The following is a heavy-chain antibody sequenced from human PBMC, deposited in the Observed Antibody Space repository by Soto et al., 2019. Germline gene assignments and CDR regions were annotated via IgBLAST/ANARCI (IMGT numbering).Heavy chain of an antibody. CDR1: GFTFSAYT. V-gene: IGHV3-23*01. D-gene: IGHD2-2*01. Sequence: PGGSLRLSCATSGFTFSAYTFSWVRQAPGAGLEWVSAIIQSGETFYADSVKGRFSISRDDSNNMLYLQMHSLSADDTAVYYCAKDSQPDGLYPFDHWGQGALVTVSS. J-gene: IGHJ4*02. CDR3: AKDSQPDGLYPFDH. CDR2: IIQSGET.